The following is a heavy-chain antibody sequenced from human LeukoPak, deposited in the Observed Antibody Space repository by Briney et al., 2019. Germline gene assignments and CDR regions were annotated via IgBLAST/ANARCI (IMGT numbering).Heavy chain of an antibody. D-gene: IGHD4-11*01. J-gene: IGHJ4*02. CDR3: VKGMAGNYDY. CDR2: INTDGSST. V-gene: IGHV3-74*01. Sequence: GGSLRLSCAASGFMFSNYWMHWVRQAPGKGLVWVSRINTDGSSTNYVDSVTGRFTISRDNAENTLYLQMNSLRAEDTAIYYCVKGMAGNYDYWGQGTLVTVSS. CDR1: GFMFSNYW.